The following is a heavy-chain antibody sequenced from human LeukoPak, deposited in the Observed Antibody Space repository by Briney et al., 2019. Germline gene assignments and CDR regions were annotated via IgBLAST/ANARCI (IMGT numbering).Heavy chain of an antibody. CDR1: GYIFTDYY. CDR2: INPNSGGT. Sequence: ASVKVSCKASGYIFTDYYMHWVRQAPGQGLEWMGWINPNSGGTNYAQKFQGRVTMTRDTSISTAYMELSRLRSDDTAVYYCAREGFWRDLGDYWGQGTLVTVSS. J-gene: IGHJ4*02. V-gene: IGHV1-2*02. D-gene: IGHD3-3*01. CDR3: AREGFWRDLGDY.